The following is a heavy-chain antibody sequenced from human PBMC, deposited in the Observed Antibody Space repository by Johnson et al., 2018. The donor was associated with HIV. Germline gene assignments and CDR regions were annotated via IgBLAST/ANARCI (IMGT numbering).Heavy chain of an antibody. CDR3: ARDGMAATKANI. Sequence: EVQLVESGGGLVQPGGSLRLSCAASGFTASSNYMSWVRQAPGKGLEWVSVIYSGGSTYYADSVKGRFTISRDNSKNTLYLQMNSLRAEDTAVYYCARDGMAATKANIWGQGTMVTVSS. D-gene: IGHD1-14*01. CDR2: IYSGGST. J-gene: IGHJ3*02. V-gene: IGHV3-66*01. CDR1: GFTASSNY.